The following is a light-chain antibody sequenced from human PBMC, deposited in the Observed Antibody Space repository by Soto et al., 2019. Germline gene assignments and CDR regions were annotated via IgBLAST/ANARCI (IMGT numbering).Light chain of an antibody. CDR1: SNDIGAYNY. CDR2: DVT. Sequence: QSALTQPASVSGSPGQSITISCTGTSNDIGAYNYVSWYQQHPGKAPKLLIYDVTHRPSGVSDRFSGSKSGRTASLTISGLQPEDEADYYCSSYTRIIAVVFGGGTKLTVL. J-gene: IGLJ2*01. V-gene: IGLV2-14*03. CDR3: SSYTRIIAVV.